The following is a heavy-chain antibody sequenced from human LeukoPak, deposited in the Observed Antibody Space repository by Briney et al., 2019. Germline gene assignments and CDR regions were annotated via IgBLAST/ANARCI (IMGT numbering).Heavy chain of an antibody. CDR2: ISGSGGST. D-gene: IGHD2-15*01. CDR1: GFTFSSYA. CDR3: AKDGYCSGGTCYLNWYFDL. V-gene: IGHV3-23*01. Sequence: GGSLRLSCAASGFTFSSYAMSWVRQAPGKGLEWVSAISGSGGSTYYADSVKGRFTISRDNSKDTLYLQMNSLRVEDTAVYYCAKDGYCSGGTCYLNWYFDLWGRGTLVTVSS. J-gene: IGHJ2*01.